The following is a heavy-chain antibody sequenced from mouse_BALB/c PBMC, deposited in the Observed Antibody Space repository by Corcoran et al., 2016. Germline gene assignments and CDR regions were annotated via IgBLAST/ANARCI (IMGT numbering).Heavy chain of an antibody. CDR3: ARVLYYTDY. Sequence: QIQLVQSGPELKKPGEPVKISCKASGYTFTNYGMNWVKQAPGKGLKWMGWINTYTGEPTYADDFKGRFAFSLETSASTAYLQINNLKNEDTATYFCARVLYYTDYWGQGTTLTVSS. CDR2: INTYTGEP. D-gene: IGHD1-1*01. CDR1: GYTFTNYG. V-gene: IGHV9-3-1*01. J-gene: IGHJ2*01.